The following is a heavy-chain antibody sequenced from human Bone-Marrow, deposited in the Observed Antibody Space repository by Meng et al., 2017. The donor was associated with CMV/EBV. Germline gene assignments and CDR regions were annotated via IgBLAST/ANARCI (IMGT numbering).Heavy chain of an antibody. J-gene: IGHJ4*02. Sequence: GGSLRLSCAASGFTFSSYWMTWVRQAPGKGLEWVAVISYDGSNKYYADSVKGRFTISRDNSKNTLYLQMNSLRAEDTAVYYCATTYCGGDCYSRGLGYWGQGTLVTVSS. CDR3: ATTYCGGDCYSRGLGY. D-gene: IGHD2-21*01. V-gene: IGHV3-30-3*01. CDR2: ISYDGSNK. CDR1: GFTFSSYW.